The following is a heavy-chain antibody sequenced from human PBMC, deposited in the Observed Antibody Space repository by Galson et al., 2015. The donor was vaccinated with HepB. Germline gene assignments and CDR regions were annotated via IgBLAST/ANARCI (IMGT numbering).Heavy chain of an antibody. CDR1: GFTFSSYW. J-gene: IGHJ4*02. V-gene: IGHV3-74*01. CDR2: INSDGSST. CDR3: ARVAVLGAYFDY. D-gene: IGHD3-3*02. Sequence: SLRLSCAASGFTFSSYWMHWVRQAPGKGLEWVSRINSDGSSTTYADSVKGRFTISRDNAKNTLYLQMNSLRAEDTAVYYCARVAVLGAYFDYWGQGTLVTVSS.